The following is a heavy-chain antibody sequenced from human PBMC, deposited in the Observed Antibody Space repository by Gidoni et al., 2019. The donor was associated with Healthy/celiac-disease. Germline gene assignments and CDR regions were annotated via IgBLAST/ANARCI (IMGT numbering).Heavy chain of an antibody. Sequence: QVQLVQSGAEVKKPGASVKVSCKASGYTLTSYYMHWVRQAPGQGLEWMGIINPSGGSTSYAQKFQGRVTMTRNTSTSTVYMELSSLRSEDTAVYYCARGHKTGSGKTFWFDPWGQGTLVTVSS. CDR2: INPSGGST. CDR3: ARGHKTGSGKTFWFDP. CDR1: GYTLTSYY. D-gene: IGHD2-15*01. J-gene: IGHJ5*02. V-gene: IGHV1-46*01.